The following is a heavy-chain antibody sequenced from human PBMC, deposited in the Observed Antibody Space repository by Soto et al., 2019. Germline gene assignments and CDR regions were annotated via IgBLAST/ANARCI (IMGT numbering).Heavy chain of an antibody. CDR3: ARAFNYYDSSGPRDWFDP. CDR2: IYTSGST. CDR1: GGSISSYY. J-gene: IGHJ5*02. Sequence: SETLSLTCTVSGGSISSYYWSWIRQPAGKGLEWIGRIYTSGSTNYNPSLKSRVTMSVDTSKNQFSLKLSSVTAADTAVYYCARAFNYYDSSGPRDWFDPWGQGTLVTV. V-gene: IGHV4-4*07. D-gene: IGHD3-22*01.